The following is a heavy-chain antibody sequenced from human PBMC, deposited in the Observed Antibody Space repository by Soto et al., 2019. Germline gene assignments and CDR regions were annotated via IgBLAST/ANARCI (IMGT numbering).Heavy chain of an antibody. D-gene: IGHD6-19*01. V-gene: IGHV1-18*01. J-gene: IGHJ3*02. CDR2: ISAYNGNT. CDR3: ASSTSPYSSGWSPDAFDI. CDR1: GYTFTSYG. Sequence: ASVKVSSKASGYTFTSYGISWVRQAPGQGLEWMGWISAYNGNTNYAQKLQGRVTMTTDTSTSTAYMELRSLRSDDTAVYYCASSTSPYSSGWSPDAFDIWGQGTMVTFSS.